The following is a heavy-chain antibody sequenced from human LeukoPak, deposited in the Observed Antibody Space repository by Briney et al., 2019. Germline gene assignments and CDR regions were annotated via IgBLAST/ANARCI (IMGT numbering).Heavy chain of an antibody. D-gene: IGHD2-21*01. CDR1: GLTFSSYA. V-gene: IGHV3-30-3*01. CDR2: ISYDGSNK. CDR3: ARGGDYFDY. Sequence: GRSLRLSCAASGLTFSSYAMHWVRQAPGKGLEWVAVISYDGSNKYYADSVKGRFTISRDNSKNTLYLQMNSLRAEDTAVYYCARGGDYFDYWGQGTLVTVSS. J-gene: IGHJ4*02.